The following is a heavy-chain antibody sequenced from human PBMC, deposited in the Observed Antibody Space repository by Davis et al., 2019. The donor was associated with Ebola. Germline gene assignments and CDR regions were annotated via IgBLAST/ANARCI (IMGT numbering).Heavy chain of an antibody. CDR2: TWYDGSNK. CDR3: APRGGYIYGYLEY. D-gene: IGHD5-18*01. CDR1: GFTFSTYG. Sequence: GGSLRLSCAASGFTFSTYGLHWVRQAPGKGLEWVAVTWYDGSNKYYADSVQRRFTISRDYSKNTLYLQMNSLRPEDTALYYFAPRGGYIYGYLEYWGQGTLVTVSS. V-gene: IGHV3-30*02. J-gene: IGHJ4*02.